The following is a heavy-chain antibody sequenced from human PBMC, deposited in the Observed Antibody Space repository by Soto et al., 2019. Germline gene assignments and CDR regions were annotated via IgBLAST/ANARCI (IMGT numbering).Heavy chain of an antibody. D-gene: IGHD7-27*01. Sequence: GESLKISCADSGFTFSSYDMHWVRQATGKGLEWVSAIGTAGDPYYPGSVKGRFTISRENAKNSLYLQMNSLRAGDTAVYYCARSTANWGCFGAFDIWGQGTMVTVSS. CDR3: ARSTANWGCFGAFDI. V-gene: IGHV3-13*05. CDR2: IGTAGDP. CDR1: GFTFSSYD. J-gene: IGHJ3*02.